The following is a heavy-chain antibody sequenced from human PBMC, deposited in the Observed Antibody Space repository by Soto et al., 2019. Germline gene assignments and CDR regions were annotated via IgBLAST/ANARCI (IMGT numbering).Heavy chain of an antibody. V-gene: IGHV1-3*01. D-gene: IGHD6-13*01. CDR2: INAGNGNT. CDR1: GYTFTSYA. Sequence: QVQLVQSGAEVKKPGASVKVSCKASGYTFTSYAMHWVRQAPGQRLEWMGWINAGNGNTKYSQKFQGRVTITRDTPANTAYMEVSRMRSEDTAVYYCAMPPDSSSWVKLDYWGQGTLVTVSS. CDR3: AMPPDSSSWVKLDY. J-gene: IGHJ4*02.